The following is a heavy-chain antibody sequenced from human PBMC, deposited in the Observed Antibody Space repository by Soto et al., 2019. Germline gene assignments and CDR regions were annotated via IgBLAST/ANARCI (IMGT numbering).Heavy chain of an antibody. J-gene: IGHJ4*02. CDR3: ARDTPRAAYSGSYYDY. CDR1: GYTFTSYG. CDR2: ISAYNGNT. Sequence: ASVKVSCKASGYTFTSYGISWVRQAPGQGLEWMGWISAYNGNTNYAQKLQGRVTMTTDTSTSTAYMELRSLRSDDTAVYYCARDTPRAAYSGSYYDYWGQGTLVTVSS. V-gene: IGHV1-18*04. D-gene: IGHD1-26*01.